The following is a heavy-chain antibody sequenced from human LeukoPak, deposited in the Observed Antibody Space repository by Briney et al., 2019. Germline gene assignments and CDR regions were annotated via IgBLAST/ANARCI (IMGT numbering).Heavy chain of an antibody. CDR2: IKQDGSEK. J-gene: IGHJ4*02. Sequence: GGSLRLSCAASGFTFSTYWMTWVRQAPGEGLEWVANIKQDGSEKYYADSVKGRFSISRDNAKKSLYLQMNSLRAEDTALYYCARDGGTAGEFDYWGQGTVVTVSS. D-gene: IGHD2-15*01. CDR3: ARDGGTAGEFDY. CDR1: GFTFSTYW. V-gene: IGHV3-7*05.